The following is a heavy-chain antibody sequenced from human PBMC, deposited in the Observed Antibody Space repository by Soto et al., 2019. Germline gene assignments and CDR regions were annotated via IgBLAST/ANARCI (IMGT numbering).Heavy chain of an antibody. CDR3: ARAYRSSWYGNWFDP. CDR1: GGSISSYY. Sequence: PSETLSLTCTVSGGSISSYYWSWIRQPPGKGLEWIGYIYYSGSTNYNPSLKSRVTISVDTSKNQFSLKLSSVTAADTAVYYCARAYRSSWYGNWFDPWGQGTLVTVSS. J-gene: IGHJ5*02. D-gene: IGHD6-13*01. CDR2: IYYSGST. V-gene: IGHV4-59*01.